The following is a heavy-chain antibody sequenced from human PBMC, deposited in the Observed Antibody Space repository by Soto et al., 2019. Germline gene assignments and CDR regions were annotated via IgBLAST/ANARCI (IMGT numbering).Heavy chain of an antibody. CDR2: IYYSGST. J-gene: IGHJ5*02. CDR1: GGSISSSSYY. D-gene: IGHD5-12*01. CDR3: ARQKDVGYSGYELYNWFDP. Sequence: SETLSLTCTVSGGSISSSSYYWGWIRKPPGKGLEWIGSIYYSGSTYYNPSLKSRVTISVDTSKNQFSLKLSSVTAADTAVYYCARQKDVGYSGYELYNWFDPWGQGTLVTVSS. V-gene: IGHV4-39*01.